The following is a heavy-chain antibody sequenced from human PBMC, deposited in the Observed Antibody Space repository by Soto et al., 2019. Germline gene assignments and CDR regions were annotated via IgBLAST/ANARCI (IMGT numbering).Heavy chain of an antibody. CDR3: ARVGWEYYTSYCMDV. J-gene: IGHJ6*02. D-gene: IGHD1-26*01. Sequence: SETLSLTCAVYGGSFSGYYWSWIRQPPGKGLEWIGEINHSGSTNYNPSLKSRVTISVDTSKNQFSLKLSSVTAPDTAVYYCARVGWEYYTSYCMDVWGHGGTGTVS. CDR1: GGSFSGYY. CDR2: INHSGST. V-gene: IGHV4-34*01.